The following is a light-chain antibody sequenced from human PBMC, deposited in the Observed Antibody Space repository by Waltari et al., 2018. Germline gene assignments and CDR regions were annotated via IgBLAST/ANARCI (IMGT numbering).Light chain of an antibody. CDR2: GKN. V-gene: IGLV3-19*01. CDR3: NSRDSSGNHLL. Sequence: SSELTQDPAVSVALGQTVRITCQGDSLRTYYSSWYQQKPGQAPVLVICGKNNRPSGIPDRFSGASSGNTASLTITGAQAEDEADYYCNSRDSSGNHLLFGGGTKLTVL. CDR1: SLRTYY. J-gene: IGLJ2*01.